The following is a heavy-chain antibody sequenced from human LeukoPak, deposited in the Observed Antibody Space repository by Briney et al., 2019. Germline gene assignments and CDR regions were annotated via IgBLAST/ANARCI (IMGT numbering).Heavy chain of an antibody. J-gene: IGHJ4*02. CDR2: IYYSGST. Sequence: SETLSLTCTVSGGSIGSSSYYWGWIRQPPGKGLEWIGSIYYSGSTYYNPSLKSRVTISVDTSKNQFSLKLSSVTAADTAVYYCARGYGDYGYWGQGTLVTVSS. D-gene: IGHD4-17*01. CDR1: GGSIGSSSYY. V-gene: IGHV4-39*07. CDR3: ARGYGDYGY.